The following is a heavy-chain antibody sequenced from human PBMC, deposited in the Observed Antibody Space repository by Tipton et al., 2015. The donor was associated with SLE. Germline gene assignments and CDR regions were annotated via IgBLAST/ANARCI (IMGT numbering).Heavy chain of an antibody. Sequence: TLSLTCTVSGGSISSSSYYWGWIRQPPGQGLEWIGSIYYSGTAYYNPSLKRRVSISVDTSKNQFSLRLNSVTAADTAVYYCARDPVDRGAFDIWGQGTMVTVSS. V-gene: IGHV4-39*07. CDR3: ARDPVDRGAFDI. J-gene: IGHJ3*02. CDR2: IYYSGTA. CDR1: GGSISSSSYY. D-gene: IGHD5-12*01.